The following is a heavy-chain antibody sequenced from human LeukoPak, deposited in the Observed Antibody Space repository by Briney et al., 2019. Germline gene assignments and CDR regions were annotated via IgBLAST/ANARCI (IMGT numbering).Heavy chain of an antibody. J-gene: IGHJ5*02. CDR2: IYYSGST. CDR3: ARQGRGSRSWFDP. CDR1: GGSISSSSYY. Sequence: SETLSLTCTVSGGSISSSSYYWGWIRQPPGQGLEWIGSIYYSGSTYYNPSLKSRVTISVDTSKNQFSLKLSSVTAADTAMYYCARQGRGSRSWFDPWGQGTLVTVSS. V-gene: IGHV4-39*01. D-gene: IGHD1-26*01.